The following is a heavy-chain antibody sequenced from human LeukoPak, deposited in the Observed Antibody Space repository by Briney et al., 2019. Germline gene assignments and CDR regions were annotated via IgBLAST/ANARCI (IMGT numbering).Heavy chain of an antibody. D-gene: IGHD2-15*01. J-gene: IGHJ2*01. V-gene: IGHV1-2*02. CDR1: GYTFTGYY. Sequence: ASVKVSCKASGYTFTGYYIHWVRQAPGQGLEWMGWINPYSGDTTFAQQFQGRVTVTRDTSISTAYMELSRLRSDDTAVYYCARGVVPNYWYFELWGRGTLVTVSS. CDR2: INPYSGDT. CDR3: ARGVVPNYWYFEL.